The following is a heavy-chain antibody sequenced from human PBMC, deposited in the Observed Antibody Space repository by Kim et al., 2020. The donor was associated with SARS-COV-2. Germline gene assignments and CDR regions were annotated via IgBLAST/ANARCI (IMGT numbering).Heavy chain of an antibody. V-gene: IGHV1-18*01. Sequence: ASVKVSCKASGYTFTSYGISWVRQAPGQGLEWMGWISAYNGNTNYAQKLQGRVTMTTDTSTSTAYMELRSLRSDDTAVYYCARGPGYSSGWYVRDSEQATDYWGQGTLVTVSS. CDR1: GYTFTSYG. J-gene: IGHJ4*02. D-gene: IGHD6-19*01. CDR2: ISAYNGNT. CDR3: ARGPGYSSGWYVRDSEQATDY.